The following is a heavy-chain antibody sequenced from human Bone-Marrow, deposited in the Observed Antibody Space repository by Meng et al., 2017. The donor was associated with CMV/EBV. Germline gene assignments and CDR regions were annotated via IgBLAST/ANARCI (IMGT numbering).Heavy chain of an antibody. CDR2: ISSGGNAI. V-gene: IGHV3-11*01. J-gene: IGHJ4*02. Sequence: LSCPVSGFTFSDHYMSWIRQGPGKGLEWISYISSGGNAIYYADSVRGRFTISRDNTKNSLYLQMESLRAEDTAVYYCAVGTYGSFDYWGQGTLVTVSS. D-gene: IGHD4-17*01. CDR3: AVGTYGSFDY. CDR1: GFTFSDHY.